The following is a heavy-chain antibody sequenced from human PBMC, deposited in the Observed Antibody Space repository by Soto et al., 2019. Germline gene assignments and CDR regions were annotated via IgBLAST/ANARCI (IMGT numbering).Heavy chain of an antibody. Sequence: GGSLRLFCAASGFTLSSYWMSWVRQAPGKGLEWVANIKQDGSEKYYVDSVKGRFTISRDNAKNSLYLQMNSLRAEDTAVCYCARDSYDFWSGYFVYYYYGMDVWGQGTTVTVSS. CDR2: IKQDGSEK. V-gene: IGHV3-7*01. CDR3: ARDSYDFWSGYFVYYYYGMDV. J-gene: IGHJ6*02. D-gene: IGHD3-3*01. CDR1: GFTLSSYW.